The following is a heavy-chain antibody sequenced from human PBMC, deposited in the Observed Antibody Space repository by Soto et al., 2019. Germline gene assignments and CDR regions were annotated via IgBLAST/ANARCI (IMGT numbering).Heavy chain of an antibody. D-gene: IGHD3-3*01. V-gene: IGHV6-1*01. CDR3: AIQPYDFWRGYYTTFDY. CDR2: TYYRSKWYN. Sequence: PSQTLSLTCAISGDSVSSNSAAWNWIRQSPSRGLEWLGRTYYRSKWYNDYAVSVKSRITINPDTSKNQFSLQLNSVTPEDTAVYYCAIQPYDFWRGYYTTFDYWGQGTLVTVSS. J-gene: IGHJ4*02. CDR1: GDSVSSNSAA.